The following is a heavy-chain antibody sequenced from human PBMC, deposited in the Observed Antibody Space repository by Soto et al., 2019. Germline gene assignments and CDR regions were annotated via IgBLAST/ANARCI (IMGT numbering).Heavy chain of an antibody. CDR1: GFTVSSHY. J-gene: IGHJ4*02. Sequence: GALRLSCVASGFTVSSHYMGWLRRTPGKGLEWVSLLSGGGNTYFADSVKGRFTVSRDNSKSTLFLQMSSLRTDDTAVYYCAASLWGLPYWGQGTLVTVSS. D-gene: IGHD3-10*01. CDR3: AASLWGLPY. CDR2: LSGGGNT. V-gene: IGHV3-53*01.